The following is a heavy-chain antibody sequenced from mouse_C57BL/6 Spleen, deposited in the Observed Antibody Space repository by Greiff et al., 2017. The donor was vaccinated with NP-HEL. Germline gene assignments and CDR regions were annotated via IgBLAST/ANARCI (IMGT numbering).Heavy chain of an antibody. CDR1: GFNFKNTY. Sequence: EVQLQQSVAELVRPGASVKLSCTASGFNFKNTYMHWVKQRPEQGLEWIGRIDPANGNTKYAPKFQGKATITADTSSNTAYLQLSSLTSEDTAIYYCATITTVVEDYFDYWGQGTTLTVSS. CDR2: IDPANGNT. J-gene: IGHJ2*01. CDR3: ATITTVVEDYFDY. D-gene: IGHD1-1*01. V-gene: IGHV14-3*01.